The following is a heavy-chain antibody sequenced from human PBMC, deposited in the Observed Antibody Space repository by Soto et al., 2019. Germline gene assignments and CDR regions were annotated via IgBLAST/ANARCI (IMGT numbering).Heavy chain of an antibody. CDR3: AKIPRSSSWYLDAFDI. V-gene: IGHV3-23*01. CDR2: ISGSGGST. Sequence: EVQLLESGGGLVQPGGSLRLSCAASGFTFSSYAMSWVRQAPGKGLEWVSAISGSGGSTYYADSVKGRFTISRDNSKSTLYLQMNSLRAEDTAVYYCAKIPRSSSWYLDAFDIWGQGTMVTVSS. D-gene: IGHD6-13*01. CDR1: GFTFSSYA. J-gene: IGHJ3*02.